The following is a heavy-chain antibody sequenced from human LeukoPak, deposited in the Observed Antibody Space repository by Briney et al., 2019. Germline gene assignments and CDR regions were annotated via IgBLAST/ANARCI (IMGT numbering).Heavy chain of an antibody. CDR3: ARISSGWYGAFDY. V-gene: IGHV4-39*01. Sequence: SETLSLTCTVSGGSISSSSYYWGWIRQPPGKGLEWIGNIYYSGSTYYNPSLKSRVTISVDTSKNQFSLKLSSVTAADTAVYYCARISSGWYGAFDYWGQGTLVTVSS. J-gene: IGHJ4*02. CDR2: IYYSGST. CDR1: GGSISSSSYY. D-gene: IGHD6-19*01.